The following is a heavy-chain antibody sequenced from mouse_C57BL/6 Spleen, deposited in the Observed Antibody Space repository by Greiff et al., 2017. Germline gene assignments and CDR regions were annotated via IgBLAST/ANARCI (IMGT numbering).Heavy chain of an antibody. D-gene: IGHD2-4*01. Sequence: VQLQQSGTELVKPGASVKLSCKASGYTFTSYWMHWVKQRPGQGLEWIGNINPSNGGTYYNEKFKSQATLTVDKSSNTTYMQLSSLTSEDSAVXYCARSDYDYDWYFDVWGTGTTVTVSS. J-gene: IGHJ1*03. V-gene: IGHV1-53*01. CDR2: INPSNGGT. CDR3: ARSDYDYDWYFDV. CDR1: GYTFTSYW.